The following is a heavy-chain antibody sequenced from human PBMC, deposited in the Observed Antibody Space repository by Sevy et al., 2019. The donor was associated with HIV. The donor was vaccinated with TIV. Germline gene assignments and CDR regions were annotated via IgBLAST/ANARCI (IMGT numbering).Heavy chain of an antibody. J-gene: IGHJ5*02. V-gene: IGHV3-11*01. CDR2: ISSSGTTI. CDR3: AREDPQTFSYGYSLGGFDP. CDR1: GITFSDYY. D-gene: IGHD5-18*01. Sequence: GGSLRLSCAASGITFSDYYMSWIRQAPGKGLEWISYISSSGTTIYYASPMKGRFTIARDDAKSSLFLQRNSLRAEDTAVYHCAREDPQTFSYGYSLGGFDPWGRGTLVTVSS.